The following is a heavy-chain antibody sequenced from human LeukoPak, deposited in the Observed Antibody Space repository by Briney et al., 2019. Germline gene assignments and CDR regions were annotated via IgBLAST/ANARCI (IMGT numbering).Heavy chain of an antibody. CDR3: AKGPYYDFWSGFFDP. J-gene: IGHJ5*02. D-gene: IGHD3-3*01. Sequence: GASVKVSCKASGYTLTIYYMHWVRQAPGQGLEWMGIINPSGGRTSYAQKFQGRVTMTRDTSTNTVYMELSSLRSEDTAVYYCAKGPYYDFWSGFFDPWGQGTLVTVSS. CDR1: GYTLTIYY. V-gene: IGHV1-46*01. CDR2: INPSGGRT.